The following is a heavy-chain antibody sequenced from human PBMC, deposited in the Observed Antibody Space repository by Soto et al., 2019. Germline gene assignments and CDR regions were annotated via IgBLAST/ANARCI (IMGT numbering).Heavy chain of an antibody. V-gene: IGHV1-69*02. CDR1: GGTFSIYT. J-gene: IGHJ3*02. Sequence: SVKVSCKASGGTFSIYTIIWVRQAPGQGLEWMGRIIPILGIANYAQKFQGRVTITADKSTGTAYMELSSLRSEDTAVYYCARGRRDYGGDDAFDIWGQGTMVTVSS. CDR2: IIPILGIA. D-gene: IGHD4-17*01. CDR3: ARGRRDYGGDDAFDI.